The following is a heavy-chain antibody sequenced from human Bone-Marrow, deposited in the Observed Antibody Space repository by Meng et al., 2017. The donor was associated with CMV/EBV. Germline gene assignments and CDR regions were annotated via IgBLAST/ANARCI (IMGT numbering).Heavy chain of an antibody. CDR2: ISSSSSYI. CDR1: GFTFSSYA. D-gene: IGHD1-1*01. CDR3: ARDGLEPHDY. J-gene: IGHJ4*02. Sequence: GESLKISCAAPGFTFSSYAMHWVRQAPGKGLEWVSSISSSSSYIYYADSVKGRFTISRDNAKNSLYLQMNRLRAEDTAVYYCARDGLEPHDYWGQGTLVTVSS. V-gene: IGHV3-21*01.